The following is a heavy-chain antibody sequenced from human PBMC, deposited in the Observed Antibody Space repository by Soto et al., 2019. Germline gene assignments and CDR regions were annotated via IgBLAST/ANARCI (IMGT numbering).Heavy chain of an antibody. J-gene: IGHJ4*02. CDR3: ARDAYYYDSSGYYKAPS. Sequence: QVQLVQSGAEVKKPGSSVKVSCKASGGTFSSYTISWVRQAPGQGLEWMGRIIPILGIANYAQKFQGRVTITADKSTSTAYMELSSLRSEDTALYYCARDAYYYDSSGYYKAPSWGQGTLVTVSS. V-gene: IGHV1-69*08. D-gene: IGHD3-22*01. CDR2: IIPILGIA. CDR1: GGTFSSYT.